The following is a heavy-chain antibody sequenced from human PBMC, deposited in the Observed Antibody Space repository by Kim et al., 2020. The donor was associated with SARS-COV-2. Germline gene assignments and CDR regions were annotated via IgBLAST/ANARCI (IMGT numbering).Heavy chain of an antibody. D-gene: IGHD4-4*01. CDR3: ARETETVTTDY. CDR2: K. Sequence: KFDMDSVESRFTISTDNAKNSLYLQMNSQITEDAAVYYCARETETVTTDYWGQGTLVTVSS. J-gene: IGHJ4*01. V-gene: IGHV3-7*04.